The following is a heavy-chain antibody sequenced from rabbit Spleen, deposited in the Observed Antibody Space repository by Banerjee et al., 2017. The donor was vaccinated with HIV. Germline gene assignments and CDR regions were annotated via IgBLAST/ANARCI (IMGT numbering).Heavy chain of an antibody. D-gene: IGHD7-1*01. Sequence: QQQLVESGGGLVKPEGSLTVTCTASGFDLSTNYYMCWVRQAPGKRPEWVACIDTGSSGATYYASWVNGRFTISRSTSLNTVDLKMTSLTAADTATYFCARGYSGVTDYFVLWGQGTLVTVS. CDR2: IDTGSSGAT. J-gene: IGHJ3*01. CDR3: ARGYSGVTDYFVL. CDR1: GFDLSTNYY. V-gene: IGHV1S43*01.